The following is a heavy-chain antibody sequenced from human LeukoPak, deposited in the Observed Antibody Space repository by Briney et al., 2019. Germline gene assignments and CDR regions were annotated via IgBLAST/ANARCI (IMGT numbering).Heavy chain of an antibody. D-gene: IGHD6-6*01. V-gene: IGHV3-23*01. J-gene: IGHJ4*02. CDR1: GFTFSKYA. CDR3: AKAPSIAARRGYFDY. Sequence: GGSLRLSCAASGFTFSKYAMSWVRQTPGKGLEWVSGISNSGGSTYYADSVKGRFTISRDNSKHTLYLQMNGLRAEDTALYYCAKAPSIAARRGYFDYWGQGTLVTVSS. CDR2: ISNSGGST.